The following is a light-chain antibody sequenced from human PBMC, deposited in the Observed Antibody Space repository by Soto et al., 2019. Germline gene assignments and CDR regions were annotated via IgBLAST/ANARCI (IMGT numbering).Light chain of an antibody. CDR1: QSVSSY. V-gene: IGKV3-11*01. Sequence: EIVLTQSPATLSLSPGERATFSCRASQSVSSYVAWYQQKPGQAPRLLIYDASTRATGIAARFSGSGSRTDFTLTIRSLEPEDFAVYYCQQHNNWPPSITFGQGTRLEIK. J-gene: IGKJ5*01. CDR3: QQHNNWPPSIT. CDR2: DAS.